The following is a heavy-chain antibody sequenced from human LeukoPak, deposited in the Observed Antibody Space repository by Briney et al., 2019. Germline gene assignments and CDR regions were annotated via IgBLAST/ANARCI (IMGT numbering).Heavy chain of an antibody. CDR1: GFTFSSYW. Sequence: GGSLRLSCAASGFTFSSYWMHWVRQAPGKGLVWVSRINSDGSSTSYADSVKGRFTISRDNAKNTLYLQMNSLRAEDTAVYYCARGGYSGVQGSGYSDYWGQGTLVTVSS. J-gene: IGHJ4*02. CDR3: ARGGYSGVQGSGYSDY. D-gene: IGHD5-18*01. CDR2: INSDGSST. V-gene: IGHV3-74*01.